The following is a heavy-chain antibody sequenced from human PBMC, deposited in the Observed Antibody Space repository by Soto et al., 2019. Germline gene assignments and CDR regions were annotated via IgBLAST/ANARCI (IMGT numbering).Heavy chain of an antibody. D-gene: IGHD6-19*01. Sequence: SETLSLTCTVSVGSISSYYWSLIRQPPGKGLEWIGYIYYSGSANYDPSLKNRVTISVDTSKNQFSLKLSSVTAADTAVYYCARSLGSSGWYRHYYYYGMEVWGQGTTVTVSS. V-gene: IGHV4-59*01. J-gene: IGHJ6*02. CDR3: ARSLGSSGWYRHYYYYGMEV. CDR2: IYYSGSA. CDR1: VGSISSYY.